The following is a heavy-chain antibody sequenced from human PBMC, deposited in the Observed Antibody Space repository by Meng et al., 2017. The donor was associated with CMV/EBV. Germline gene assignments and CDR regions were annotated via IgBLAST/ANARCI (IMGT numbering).Heavy chain of an antibody. J-gene: IGHJ6*02. D-gene: IGHD2-2*02. CDR2: INPNSGGT. CDR3: ARGKGLGYCSSTSCYNHYYYGMDV. CDR1: GYTFTGYY. V-gene: IGHV1-2*02. Sequence: ASVKVSCKASGYTFTGYYMHWVRQAPGQGLEWMGWINPNSGGTNYAQKLQGRVTMTRDTSISTAYMELSRLRSDDTAVYYCARGKGLGYCSSTSCYNHYYYGMDVWGQGTTVTVSS.